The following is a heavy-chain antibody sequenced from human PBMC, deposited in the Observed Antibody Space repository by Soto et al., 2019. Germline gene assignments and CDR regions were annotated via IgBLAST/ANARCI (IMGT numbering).Heavy chain of an antibody. V-gene: IGHV2-5*02. CDR3: ARLWFGELSHYYYGMDV. J-gene: IGHJ6*02. CDR2: IYWDDDK. Sequence: QITLKESGPTLVKPTQTLTLTCTFSGFSLSTSGVGVGWIRQPPGKALEWLALIYWDDDKRYSPSLKSRLTITKDTSKNQVVLTMTNMDPVDTATYYCARLWFGELSHYYYGMDVWGQGTTVTVSS. CDR1: GFSLSTSGVG. D-gene: IGHD3-10*01.